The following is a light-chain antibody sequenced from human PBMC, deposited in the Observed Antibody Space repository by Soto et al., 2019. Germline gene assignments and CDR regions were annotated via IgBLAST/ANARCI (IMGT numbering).Light chain of an antibody. V-gene: IGKV1D-12*01. CDR2: GAS. CDR3: QQAYSCPIT. Sequence: DIQITQSPSSVSASVGDRVTMTCRASQDIACYLAWYQHKPGRTPELLIHGASRLQSGVPARFSGSGSGTDFTLSINSLQPEDFATYYCQQAYSCPITFGQGTRLEIK. CDR1: QDIACY. J-gene: IGKJ5*01.